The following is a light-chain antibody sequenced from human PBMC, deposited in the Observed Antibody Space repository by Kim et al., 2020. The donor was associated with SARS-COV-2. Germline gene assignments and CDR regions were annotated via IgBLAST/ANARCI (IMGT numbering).Light chain of an antibody. CDR1: QSNSRH. Sequence: ASVGDRVTITCRTTQSNSRHLNWYQQKPGGEPKLLISAESTLRGGVPSRFIGSGYETDFTLTISSLQPEDFATYFCQQSYITPFTFGPGTKVDIK. CDR3: QQSYITPFT. V-gene: IGKV1-39*01. CDR2: AES. J-gene: IGKJ3*01.